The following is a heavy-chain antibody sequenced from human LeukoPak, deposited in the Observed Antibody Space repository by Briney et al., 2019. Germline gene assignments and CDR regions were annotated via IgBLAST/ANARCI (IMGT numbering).Heavy chain of an antibody. J-gene: IGHJ3*02. CDR3: ARARYVNSFYAFDI. CDR2: LSKSGNT. CDR1: GGSIISYY. V-gene: IGHV4-59*01. D-gene: IGHD3-9*01. Sequence: SETLTLTCTASGGSIISYYWSWIRLPPGKGLEWIGYLSKSGNTNYSPSLKSRVTIFGDTSKNQFFLKLSSVTAADTAVYYCARARYVNSFYAFDIWGQGTLVTVSS.